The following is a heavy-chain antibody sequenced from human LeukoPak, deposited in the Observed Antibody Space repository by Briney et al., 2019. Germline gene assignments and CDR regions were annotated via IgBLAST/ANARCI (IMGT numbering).Heavy chain of an antibody. D-gene: IGHD6-19*01. CDR1: GDSIGTYY. V-gene: IGHV4-59*01. CDR3: ARPGYKSGWYPTFDF. Sequence: SETLSLTCTVSGDSIGTYYWSWIRRPPGKGLEWIGHVYYAGITDYNPSLPSRVTISVDPSRNQLSLKLNSVTAADPPVYHCARPGYKSGWYPTFDFWGPGTQVIVSS. J-gene: IGHJ4*02. CDR2: VYYAGIT.